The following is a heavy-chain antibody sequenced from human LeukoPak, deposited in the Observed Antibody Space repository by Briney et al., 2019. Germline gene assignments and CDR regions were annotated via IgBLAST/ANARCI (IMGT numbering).Heavy chain of an antibody. V-gene: IGHV4-59*12. J-gene: IGHJ4*02. CDR2: IYYSGST. Sequence: PSETLSLTCTVSGGSISSYYWSWIRQPPGKGLEWIGYIYYSGSTNYNPSLKSRVTISVDTSKNQFSLKLSSVTAADTAVYYCARGDATIAAAGLFDYWGQGTLVTVSS. D-gene: IGHD6-13*01. CDR3: ARGDATIAAAGLFDY. CDR1: GGSISSYY.